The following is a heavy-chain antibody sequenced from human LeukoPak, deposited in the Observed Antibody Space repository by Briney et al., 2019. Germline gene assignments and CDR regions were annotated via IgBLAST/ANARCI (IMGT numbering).Heavy chain of an antibody. J-gene: IGHJ4*02. CDR2: IKSDGSIT. CDR3: ARDLYFDH. V-gene: IGHV3-74*01. CDR1: GFTFSSYW. Sequence: GGSLRLSCAASGFTFSSYWMHWVRQAPGKGLVWVSRIKSDGSITTYADSVKGRFTISRDNAKDTLYMQMDSLRAEDTAVYYCARDLYFDHWGQGTLVGVSS.